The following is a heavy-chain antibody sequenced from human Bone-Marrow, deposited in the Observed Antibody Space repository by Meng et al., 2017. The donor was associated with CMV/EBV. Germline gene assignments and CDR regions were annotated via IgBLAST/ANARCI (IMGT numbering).Heavy chain of an antibody. D-gene: IGHD3-22*01. Sequence: ASVKVSCKASGYTFTSYGISWVRQAPGQGLEWMGWISAYNGNTNYAQKLQGRVTMTTDTSTSTAYMRLSRLRSDDTAVYYCARFYDTSGADYWGQGTLVTVSS. J-gene: IGHJ4*02. CDR1: GYTFTSYG. CDR2: ISAYNGNT. CDR3: ARFYDTSGADY. V-gene: IGHV1-18*01.